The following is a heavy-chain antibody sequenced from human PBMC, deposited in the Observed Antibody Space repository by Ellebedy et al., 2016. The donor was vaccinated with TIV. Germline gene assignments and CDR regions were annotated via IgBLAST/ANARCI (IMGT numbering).Heavy chain of an antibody. J-gene: IGHJ2*01. Sequence: GESLKISCAASEFTVSYNYMNWVRQAPGKGPEWVSGIYTDERTYYADSVNGRFTISRDNSKNTLYLQMNSLRTEDTSVYYCARASFYDVDLSGWYFDLWGRGTLVTVSS. D-gene: IGHD3-10*02. V-gene: IGHV3-66*01. CDR2: IYTDERT. CDR3: ARASFYDVDLSGWYFDL. CDR1: EFTVSYNY.